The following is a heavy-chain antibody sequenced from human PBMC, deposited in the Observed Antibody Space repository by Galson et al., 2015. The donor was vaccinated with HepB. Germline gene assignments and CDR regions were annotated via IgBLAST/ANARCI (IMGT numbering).Heavy chain of an antibody. CDR3: AKVYAYNPWRGIDY. CDR2: LNSGGGDT. D-gene: IGHD5-24*01. J-gene: IGHJ4*02. CDR1: GFTFSSSA. V-gene: IGHV3-23*01. Sequence: SLRLSCAASGFTFSSSAMTWFRQAPGKGLEYVSSLNSGGGDTYYADSVKGRFIISRDNSQNTLHLQMNSLTAEDTAIYYCAKVYAYNPWRGIDYWGQGTLVTVSS.